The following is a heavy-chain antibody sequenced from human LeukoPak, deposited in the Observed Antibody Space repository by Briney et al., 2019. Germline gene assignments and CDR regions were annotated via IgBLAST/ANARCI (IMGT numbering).Heavy chain of an antibody. CDR3: ASAPLSLWFGELYYFDY. CDR2: INPNSGGT. V-gene: IGHV1-2*02. Sequence: ASVKVSCKASGYTFTGYYMHWVRQAPGQGLEWMGWINPNSGGTNYAQKFQGRVTMTRDTSISTAYTELSRLRSDDTAVYYCASAPLSLWFGELYYFDYWGQGTLVTVSS. CDR1: GYTFTGYY. D-gene: IGHD3-10*01. J-gene: IGHJ4*02.